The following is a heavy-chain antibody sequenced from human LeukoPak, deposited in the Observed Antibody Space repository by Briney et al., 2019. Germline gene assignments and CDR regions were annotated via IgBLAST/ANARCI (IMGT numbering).Heavy chain of an antibody. CDR3: ARALYGDYVGVFDY. CDR2: ISAYNGNT. D-gene: IGHD4-17*01. V-gene: IGHV1-18*04. CDR1: GYTFTSYG. Sequence: ASVKVSCKASGYTFTSYGISWVRQAPGQGLEWMGWISAYNGNTNYAQKLQGRVTMTTDTSTSTAYMELWSLRSDDTAVYYCARALYGDYVGVFDYWGQGTLVTVSS. J-gene: IGHJ4*02.